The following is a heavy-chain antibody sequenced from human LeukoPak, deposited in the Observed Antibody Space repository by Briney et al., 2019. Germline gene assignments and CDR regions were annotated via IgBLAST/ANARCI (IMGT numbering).Heavy chain of an antibody. V-gene: IGHV3-23*01. D-gene: IGHD6-13*01. CDR1: GFTFSSYG. CDR2: ISATGIST. CDR3: GKASSAGDSSSWHY. J-gene: IGHJ4*02. Sequence: GGSLRLSCAASGFTFSSYGMSWVRQAPGKGLEWVSSISATGISTYYADSVEGRFTISRDNSKKTLYLQMNSPRAEDTAVYYSGKASSAGDSSSWHYWGQGTLVTVSS.